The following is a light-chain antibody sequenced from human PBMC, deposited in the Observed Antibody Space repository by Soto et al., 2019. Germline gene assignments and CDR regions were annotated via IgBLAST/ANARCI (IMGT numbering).Light chain of an antibody. CDR1: SSDVGDYNY. CDR2: EVS. CDR3: SSYTTSTLFV. J-gene: IGLJ1*01. V-gene: IGLV2-14*01. Sequence: QSVLTQPASVSGSPGQSITISCTGTSSDVGDYNYVSWYQQHPGKAPKLVIFEVSTRPSGVSNRFSGSKSGNTASLTISGLQAEDEADYYCSSYTTSTLFVFGTGNKLTVL.